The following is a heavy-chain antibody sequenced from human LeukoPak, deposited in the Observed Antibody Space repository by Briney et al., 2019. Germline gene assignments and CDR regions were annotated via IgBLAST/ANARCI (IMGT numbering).Heavy chain of an antibody. CDR1: GFIFINYV. CDR3: AKDLPKITIFGALQH. J-gene: IGHJ1*01. D-gene: IGHD3-3*01. Sequence: GSLRLSCSASGFIFINYVMSWGRQAPGKGLEWVSGVSASGDRTYYGDSVKGRFTISRDNSKNTLYLQMNSLRAEDTAVYYCAKDLPKITIFGALQHWGQGTLVTVSS. CDR2: VSASGDRT. V-gene: IGHV3-23*01.